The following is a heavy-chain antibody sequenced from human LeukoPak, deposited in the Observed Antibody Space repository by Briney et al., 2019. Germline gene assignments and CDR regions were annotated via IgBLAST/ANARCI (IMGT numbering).Heavy chain of an antibody. V-gene: IGHV3-23*01. CDR3: AKAWAAAGTIAS. Sequence: GGSLRLSCAASGFTFSSYAMSWVRQAPGKGLEWVSTIIGSGGDTYYADSVKGRFTISRDTSKNTLYLQMKSLRAEDTAVYYCAKAWAAAGTIASWGQGTLVTVSS. CDR1: GFTFSSYA. J-gene: IGHJ4*02. CDR2: IIGSGGDT. D-gene: IGHD6-13*01.